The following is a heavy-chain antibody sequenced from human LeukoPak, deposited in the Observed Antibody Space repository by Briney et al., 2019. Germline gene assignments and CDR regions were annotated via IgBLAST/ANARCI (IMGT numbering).Heavy chain of an antibody. CDR2: ISGGGGST. CDR3: AKVVVVPASTDWFDP. Sequence: GGSLRLSCAASGFTFSSYAMSWVRQAPGKGLEWVSAISGGGGSTYYADSVKGRFTISRDNSKNTLYLQMNSLRAEDTAVYYCAKVVVVPASTDWFDPWGQGTLVTVSS. D-gene: IGHD2-2*01. V-gene: IGHV3-23*01. J-gene: IGHJ5*02. CDR1: GFTFSSYA.